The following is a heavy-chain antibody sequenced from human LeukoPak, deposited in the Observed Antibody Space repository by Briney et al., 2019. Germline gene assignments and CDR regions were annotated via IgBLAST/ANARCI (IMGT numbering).Heavy chain of an antibody. CDR2: MNPNSGNT. CDR3: ARDSLGATTF. D-gene: IGHD1-26*01. J-gene: IGHJ4*02. Sequence: ASVKVSCKASGYTFTTDDINWVRQATGQGLEWMGWMNPNSGNTGYAQKFQGRVTITADKSTSTAYMELSSLRSEDTAVYYCARDSLGATTFWGQGTLVTVSS. V-gene: IGHV1-8*01. CDR1: GYTFTTDD.